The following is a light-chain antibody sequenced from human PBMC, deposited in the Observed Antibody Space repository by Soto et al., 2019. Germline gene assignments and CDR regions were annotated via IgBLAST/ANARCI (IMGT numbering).Light chain of an antibody. CDR1: QSVSNK. V-gene: IGKV3-15*01. J-gene: IGKJ4*01. Sequence: EIVMTQSPATLSVSQGEGATLSCRASQSVSNKLAWYQQKPGHAPRLLIHTASIRATNVPARFSGTGSGTEFTLTISTLQSEDFAVYYCQQYYDWPPLTFGGGTKVDIK. CDR2: TAS. CDR3: QQYYDWPPLT.